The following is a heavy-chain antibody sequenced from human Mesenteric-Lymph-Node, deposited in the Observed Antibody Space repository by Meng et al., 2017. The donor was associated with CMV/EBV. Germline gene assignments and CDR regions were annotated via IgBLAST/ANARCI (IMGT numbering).Heavy chain of an antibody. D-gene: IGHD3-9*01. CDR3: ARALRYFDWPDYFDY. CDR1: GGPISSGDYY. CDR2: IYYSGST. J-gene: IGHJ4*02. Sequence: SETLSLTCTVSGGPISSGDYYWSWIRQPPGKGLEWIGYIYYSGSTYYNPSLKSRVTISVDTSKNQFSLKLSSVTAADTAVYYCARALRYFDWPDYFDYWGQGTLVTVSS. V-gene: IGHV4-30-4*08.